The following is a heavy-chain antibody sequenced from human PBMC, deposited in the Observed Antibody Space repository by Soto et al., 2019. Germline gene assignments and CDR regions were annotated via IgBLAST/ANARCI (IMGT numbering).Heavy chain of an antibody. CDR3: ARDLRKYSGYEYYMDV. V-gene: IGHV1-18*01. Sequence: ASVKVSCKASGYTFTSYGISWVRQAPGQGLEWMGWISAYNGNTNYAQKLQGRVTMTTDTSTSTAYMELRSLRSDDTAVYYCARDLRKYSGYEYYMDVWGKGTTVTVSS. CDR2: ISAYNGNT. D-gene: IGHD5-12*01. CDR1: GYTFTSYG. J-gene: IGHJ6*03.